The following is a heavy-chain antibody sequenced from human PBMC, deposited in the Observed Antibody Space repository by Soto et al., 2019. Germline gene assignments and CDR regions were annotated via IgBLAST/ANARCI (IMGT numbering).Heavy chain of an antibody. J-gene: IGHJ3*01. Sequence: SETLSLTCNVYGVSINNSYWNWIRQPPGKGLEGIGYVSYSGRTXYNPSLKSRVNMSVDKAKNKFALNVTSVTAAYTGVHYCGRLQYTVLTDNEVWGQGTIVTVSS. D-gene: IGHD2-21*02. V-gene: IGHV4-59*03. CDR2: VSYSGRT. CDR1: GVSINNSY. CDR3: GRLQYTVLTDNEV.